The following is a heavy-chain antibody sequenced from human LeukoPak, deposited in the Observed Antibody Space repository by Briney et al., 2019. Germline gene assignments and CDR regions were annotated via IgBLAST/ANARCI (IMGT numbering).Heavy chain of an antibody. V-gene: IGHV4-4*07. CDR2: IYTSGNT. D-gene: IGHD6-13*01. Sequence: SETLSLTCTVSGGSISGYYWSWIRQPAGKALEWIGRIYTSGNTNYNPSLKSRVTMSVDTSNNQFSLKLNSVSAADTAVYYCARVTSSWYFDDWGQGTLVTVSS. CDR3: ARVTSSWYFDD. CDR1: GGSISGYY. J-gene: IGHJ4*02.